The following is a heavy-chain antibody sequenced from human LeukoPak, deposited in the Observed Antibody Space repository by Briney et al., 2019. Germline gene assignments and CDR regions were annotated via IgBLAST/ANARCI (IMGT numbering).Heavy chain of an antibody. CDR3: ARDERDYYDISYFDY. J-gene: IGHJ4*02. CDR2: IYYSGST. Sequence: SETLSLTCTVSGGSISSGDYYWSCIRQPPGKGLECIGYIYYSGSTYYNPSLKSRVTISVDTSKNQFSLKLSSVTAADTAVYYCARDERDYYDISYFDYWGQGTLVTVSS. V-gene: IGHV4-30-4*01. D-gene: IGHD3-22*01. CDR1: GGSISSGDYY.